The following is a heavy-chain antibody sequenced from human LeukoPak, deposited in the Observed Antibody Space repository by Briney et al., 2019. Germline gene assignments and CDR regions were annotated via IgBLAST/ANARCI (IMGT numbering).Heavy chain of an antibody. V-gene: IGHV3-21*01. CDR1: GFTFSYYT. Sequence: GGSLRLSCAASGFTFSYYTMSWVRRAPGKGLEWVSSISSTGSSIYYADSVKGRFTISRDNAKNSLYLQMSSLRVGDTAVYYCARDDVAWNDVHWFDPWGQGTLVTVSS. J-gene: IGHJ5*02. D-gene: IGHD1-1*01. CDR3: ARDDVAWNDVHWFDP. CDR2: ISSTGSSI.